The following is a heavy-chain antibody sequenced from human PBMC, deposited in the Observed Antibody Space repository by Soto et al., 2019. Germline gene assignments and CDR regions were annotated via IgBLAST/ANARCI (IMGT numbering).Heavy chain of an antibody. CDR1: GGSFSGYY. CDR3: ARGPLNNWNY. Sequence: SETLSLTCAVYGGSFSGYYWSWIRQPPGKGLEWIGEINHSGSTNYNPSLKSRVTISVDTSKNQFSRKLSSVTAADTAVYYCARGPLNNWNYWGQGTLVTVSS. V-gene: IGHV4-34*01. CDR2: INHSGST. D-gene: IGHD1-20*01. J-gene: IGHJ4*02.